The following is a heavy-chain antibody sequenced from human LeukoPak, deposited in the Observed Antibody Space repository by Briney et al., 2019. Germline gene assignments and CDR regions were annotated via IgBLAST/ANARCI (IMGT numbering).Heavy chain of an antibody. D-gene: IGHD6-19*01. CDR2: ISYDGSNK. Sequence: GGSLRLSCAASGFIFSSYAMNWVRQAAGKGLEWVAVISYDGSNKYYADSVKGRFTISRDNSKNKLYLQMNSLRAEDTAAYYCARVPVRGIAVAGIDYWGQGTLVTVSS. CDR1: GFIFSSYA. J-gene: IGHJ4*02. V-gene: IGHV3-30-3*01. CDR3: ARVPVRGIAVAGIDY.